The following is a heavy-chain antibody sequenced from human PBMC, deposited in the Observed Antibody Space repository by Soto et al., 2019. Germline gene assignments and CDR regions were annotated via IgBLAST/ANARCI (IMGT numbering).Heavy chain of an antibody. V-gene: IGHV5-51*01. CDR1: GYSFTSYW. Sequence: GESLKISCKGSGYSFTSYWIGWVRQMPGKGLGWMGIIYPGDSDTRYSPSFQGQVTISADKSISTAYLQWSSLKASDTAMYYCARSLKQQLVPNYYYYGMDVWGQGTTVTVSS. CDR2: IYPGDSDT. CDR3: ARSLKQQLVPNYYYYGMDV. D-gene: IGHD6-13*01. J-gene: IGHJ6*02.